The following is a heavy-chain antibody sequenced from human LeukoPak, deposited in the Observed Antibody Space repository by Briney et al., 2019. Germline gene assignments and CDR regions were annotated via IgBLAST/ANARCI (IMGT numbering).Heavy chain of an antibody. CDR1: GVTVSSNY. V-gene: IGHV3-66*01. Sequence: GGSLRLSCAASGVTVSSNYMSWVRQASGKGLEWVSVIYTGGSTYCADSVKGRFTISRDNSKNTLYLQMNSLRAEDTAVYYCARAYYYAYWGQGTLVTVSS. CDR3: ARAYYYAY. D-gene: IGHD3-10*01. J-gene: IGHJ4*02. CDR2: IYTGGST.